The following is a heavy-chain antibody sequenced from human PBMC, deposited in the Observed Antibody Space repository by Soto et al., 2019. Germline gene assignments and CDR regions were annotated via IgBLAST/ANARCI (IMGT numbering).Heavy chain of an antibody. D-gene: IGHD2-15*01. J-gene: IGHJ4*02. V-gene: IGHV4-4*02. CDR2: IFHTGTT. CDR3: ARSARYGVVGDY. CDR1: GDSIYRSYW. Sequence: QVQLLEPGPGLVKPSGTLSLTCGVSGDSIYRSYWWSWVRLPPGKGPEWIGEIFHTGTTNYNPSLKSRLTMSVDKSKKEISLKLDSVTAADTAVYFCARSARYGVVGDYWGQGTGVTVSS.